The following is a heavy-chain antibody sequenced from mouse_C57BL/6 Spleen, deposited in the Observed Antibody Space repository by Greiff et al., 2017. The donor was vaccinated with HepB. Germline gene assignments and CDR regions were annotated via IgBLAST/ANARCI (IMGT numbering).Heavy chain of an antibody. V-gene: IGHV3-6*01. CDR3: AREGIYYGNPYYFDY. CDR1: GYSITSGYY. J-gene: IGHJ2*01. CDR2: ISYDGSN. Sequence: VQLKESGPGLVKPSQSLSLTCSVTGYSITSGYYWNWIRQFPGNKLEWMGYISYDGSNNYNPSLKNRISITRDTSKNQFFLKLNSVTTEDTATYYCAREGIYYGNPYYFDYWGQGTTLTVSS. D-gene: IGHD2-1*01.